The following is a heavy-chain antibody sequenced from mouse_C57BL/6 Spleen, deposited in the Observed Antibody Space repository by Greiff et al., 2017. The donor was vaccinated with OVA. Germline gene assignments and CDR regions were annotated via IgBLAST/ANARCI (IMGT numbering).Heavy chain of an antibody. Sequence: QVQLQQSGAELVRPGASVKLSCKASGYTFTDYYINWVKQRPGQGLEWIARIYPGSGNTYYNEKFKGKATLTAEKSSSTAYMQLSSLTSEDSAVYFCARGGYDGYYDFDYWGQGTTLTVSS. CDR3: ARGGYDGYYDFDY. CDR2: IYPGSGNT. CDR1: GYTFTDYY. V-gene: IGHV1-76*01. D-gene: IGHD2-3*01. J-gene: IGHJ2*01.